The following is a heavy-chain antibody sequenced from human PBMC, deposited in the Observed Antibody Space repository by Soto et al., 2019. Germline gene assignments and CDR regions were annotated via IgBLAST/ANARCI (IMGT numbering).Heavy chain of an antibody. D-gene: IGHD1-26*01. CDR1: GFTVSTNY. V-gene: IGHV3-53*01. Sequence: GGSLRLSCAASGFTVSTNYMTWVRQAPGKGLEWVSVLYSGGNTYYADSVKGRFTISRDNSKNTVYLQMNSVRAEDTAVYYCARSGIDRFLDYWGQGILVTV. J-gene: IGHJ4*02. CDR3: ARSGIDRFLDY. CDR2: LYSGGNT.